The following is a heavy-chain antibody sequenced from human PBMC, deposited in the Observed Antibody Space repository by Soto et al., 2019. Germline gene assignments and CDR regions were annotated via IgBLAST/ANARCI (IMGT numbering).Heavy chain of an antibody. D-gene: IGHD6-13*01. Sequence: QVQLVESGGGVVQPGRSLRLSCAASGFTFSSYGMHWVRQAPGKGLEWVAVIWYDGSNKYYADSVKGRFTISRDNSKNTLYLQMNRLRAEDTAVYYCARDKIAAARRDYYYGMDVWGQGTTVTVSS. V-gene: IGHV3-33*01. CDR2: IWYDGSNK. J-gene: IGHJ6*02. CDR3: ARDKIAAARRDYYYGMDV. CDR1: GFTFSSYG.